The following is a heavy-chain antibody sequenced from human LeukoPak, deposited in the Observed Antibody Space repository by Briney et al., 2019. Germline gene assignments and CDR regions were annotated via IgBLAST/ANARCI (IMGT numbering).Heavy chain of an antibody. Sequence: PGGSLRLSCAASGFTFSSYAMSWVRQAPGKGLEWVSAISGSGGSTYYADSVKGRFTISRDNSKNTLYLQMNSLRAEDTAVYYCAKDKYGSSWYYGMDVWGQGTLVTVSS. V-gene: IGHV3-23*01. D-gene: IGHD6-13*01. J-gene: IGHJ6*02. CDR2: ISGSGGST. CDR3: AKDKYGSSWYYGMDV. CDR1: GFTFSSYA.